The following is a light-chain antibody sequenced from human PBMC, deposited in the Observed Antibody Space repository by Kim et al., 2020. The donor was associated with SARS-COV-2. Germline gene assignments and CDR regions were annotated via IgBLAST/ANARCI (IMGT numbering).Light chain of an antibody. Sequence: ASVGDRGSITCRAIQDISNYLAWFQLKPGKAPKLLIYAASALQPGVPSRFSGSGSGTDFTLTVTSLQPEDVATYYCQKCDSAPWTFGQGTKVDIK. V-gene: IGKV1-27*01. J-gene: IGKJ1*01. CDR2: AAS. CDR1: QDISNY. CDR3: QKCDSAPWT.